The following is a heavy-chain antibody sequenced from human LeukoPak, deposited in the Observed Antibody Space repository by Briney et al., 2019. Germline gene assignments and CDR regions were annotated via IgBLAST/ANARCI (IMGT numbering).Heavy chain of an antibody. CDR1: GFTFSVYY. J-gene: IGHJ4*02. V-gene: IGHV3-74*03. CDR3: ATGYRSAYSWDS. Sequence: GGSLRLSCAASGFTFSVYYMFWVRQAPGKGLVWVSNISPDATNSKYADFAEGRFTISRDNAKNTLYLQLNSLRVEDAAVYYCATGYRSAYSWDSWGQGTLVTVSS. CDR2: ISPDATNS. D-gene: IGHD5-12*01.